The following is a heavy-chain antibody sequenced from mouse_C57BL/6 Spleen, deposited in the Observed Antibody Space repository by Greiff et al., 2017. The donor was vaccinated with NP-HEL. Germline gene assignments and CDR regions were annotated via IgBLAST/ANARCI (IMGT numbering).Heavy chain of an antibody. Sequence: EVMLVESGGGLVKPGGSLKLSCAASGFTFSDDGMHWVRQAPEKGMEWVAYISSGSSTIYYADTVKGRFTISRDNAKTLLFLQVTSLRSEDTAMYSCARLRPSYAMGYWGQGTSVTVSS. V-gene: IGHV5-17*01. CDR2: ISSGSSTI. CDR3: ARLRPSYAMGY. CDR1: GFTFSDDG. J-gene: IGHJ4*01.